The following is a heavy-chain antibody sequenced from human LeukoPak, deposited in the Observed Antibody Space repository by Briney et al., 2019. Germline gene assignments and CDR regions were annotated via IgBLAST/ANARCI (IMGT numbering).Heavy chain of an antibody. D-gene: IGHD5-12*01. Sequence: PSETLSLTCIVSGGSVSSGSYYWNWIRQPPGKGLEWIGYIYYSGSTNYNPSLKSRVTISADTSKNQFSLKLSSVTAADTAVYYCARGGRRGGYDKTFDYWGQGTLVTVSS. CDR2: IYYSGST. J-gene: IGHJ4*02. CDR3: ARGGRRGGYDKTFDY. CDR1: GGSVSSGSYY. V-gene: IGHV4-61*01.